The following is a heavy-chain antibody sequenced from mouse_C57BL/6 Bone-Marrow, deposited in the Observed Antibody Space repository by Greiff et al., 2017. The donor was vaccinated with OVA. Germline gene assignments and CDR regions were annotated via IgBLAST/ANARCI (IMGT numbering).Heavy chain of an antibody. Sequence: QVQLKQPGAELVKPGASVTMSCKASGYTFTSYWITWVKQRPGQGLEWIGDIYPGSGSTNYNEKFKSKATLTVDTSSSTAYMQLSSLTSEDSAVYYCAKDGYYPWYCDVWGTGTTVTVSS. CDR3: AKDGYYPWYCDV. CDR2: IYPGSGST. D-gene: IGHD2-3*01. J-gene: IGHJ1*03. V-gene: IGHV1-55*01. CDR1: GYTFTSYW.